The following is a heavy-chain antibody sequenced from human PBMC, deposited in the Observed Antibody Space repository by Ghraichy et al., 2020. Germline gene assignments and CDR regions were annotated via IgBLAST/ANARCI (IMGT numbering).Heavy chain of an antibody. CDR3: ARGGCGMDV. J-gene: IGHJ6*02. CDR1: GLSVSNNY. Sequence: ETLRLSCAASGLSVSNNYMSWVRQAPGKGLEWVSVMYIGGSTYYADSVKGRFTISRDSSKNTLNLQMNSLRAEDTAVYYCARGGCGMDVWGQGTTVTVSS. V-gene: IGHV3-53*01. CDR2: MYIGGST.